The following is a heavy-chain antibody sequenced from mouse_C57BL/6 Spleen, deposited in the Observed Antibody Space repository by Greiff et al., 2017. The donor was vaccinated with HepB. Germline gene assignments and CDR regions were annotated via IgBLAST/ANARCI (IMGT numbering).Heavy chain of an antibody. J-gene: IGHJ3*01. D-gene: IGHD2-5*01. V-gene: IGHV5-17*01. CDR3: ARAEYRSNYAWFAC. Sequence: EVKVVESGGGLVKPGGSLNLSCAASGFTFSDYGMHWVRQAPEKGLEWVAYISSGSSTIYYADTVKGRFTISRDNAKNTLFLQMTSLRSEDTAMYDCARAEYRSNYAWFACWGQGTLVTVSA. CDR1: GFTFSDYG. CDR2: ISSGSSTI.